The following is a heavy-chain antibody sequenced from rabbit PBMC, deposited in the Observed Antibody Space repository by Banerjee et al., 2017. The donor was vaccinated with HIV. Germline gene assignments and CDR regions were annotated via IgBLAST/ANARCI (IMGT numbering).Heavy chain of an antibody. CDR3: ARGAGSGFVRWYFNL. V-gene: IGHV1S40*01. J-gene: IGHJ4*01. CDR2: IYTGSGAT. CDR1: GFSFSSNYY. D-gene: IGHD8-1*01. Sequence: QSLEESGGDLVKPGASLTLTCTASGFSFSSNYYMCWVRQAPGKGLEWIGCIYTGSGATYYASWAKGRFTISKTSSTTVTLQMTSLTAADTATYFCARGAGSGFVRWYFNLWGQGTLVTVS.